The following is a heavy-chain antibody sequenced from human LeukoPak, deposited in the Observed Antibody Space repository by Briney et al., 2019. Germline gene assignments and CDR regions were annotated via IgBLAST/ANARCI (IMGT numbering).Heavy chain of an antibody. D-gene: IGHD6-6*01. Sequence: ASVKVSCKASGYSFSRYGISWVRQAPGQGLEWMGWISTYNGNTNYAQKFQGRVTMTRDTSTSTVYMDMSSLRSDDTAVYYCATIAASDAEYFQHWGQGTLVTVSS. J-gene: IGHJ1*01. CDR2: ISTYNGNT. CDR1: GYSFSRYG. V-gene: IGHV1-18*01. CDR3: ATIAASDAEYFQH.